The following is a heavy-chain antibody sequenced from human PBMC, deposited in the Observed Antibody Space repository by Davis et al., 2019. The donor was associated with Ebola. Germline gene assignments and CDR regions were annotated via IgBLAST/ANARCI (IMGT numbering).Heavy chain of an antibody. CDR2: IYYSGST. D-gene: IGHD5-24*01. CDR3: TTDTGYNYPDVCLDI. V-gene: IGHV4-59*01. Sequence: MPSETLSLTCTVSGGSISSYYWSWIRQPPGKGLEWIGYIYYSGSTNYNPSLKSRVTISVDTSKNQLSLKLSSVTAADTAVYYCTTDTGYNYPDVCLDIWGQGTMVTVSS. J-gene: IGHJ3*02. CDR1: GGSISSYY.